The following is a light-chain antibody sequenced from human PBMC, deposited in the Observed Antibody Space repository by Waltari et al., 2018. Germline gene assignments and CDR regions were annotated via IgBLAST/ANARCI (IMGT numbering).Light chain of an antibody. Sequence: SVSGSPGQSITLSCTGASSSVGGYNYFSLYQQHPGKAPKLMIYEVSNRPSGVSNRFSGSKSGNTASLTISGLLAEDEADYYCSSYTSTSTLRLFGGGTKLTVL. J-gene: IGLJ3*02. CDR2: EVS. CDR3: SSYTSTSTLRL. V-gene: IGLV2-14*01. CDR1: SSSVGGYNY.